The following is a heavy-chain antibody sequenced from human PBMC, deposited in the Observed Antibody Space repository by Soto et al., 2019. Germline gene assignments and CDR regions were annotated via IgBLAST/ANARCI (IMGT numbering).Heavy chain of an antibody. J-gene: IGHJ6*02. Sequence: ASVKVSCKASGYAFTSYGISWVRQAPGQGLEWMGWISAYNGNTNYAQKLQGRVTMTTDTSTSTAYMELRSLRSDDTAVYYCAGVLGRYDILTGYSPTTYYYYGMDVWGQGTTVTVSS. CDR1: GYAFTSYG. D-gene: IGHD3-9*01. CDR2: ISAYNGNT. CDR3: AGVLGRYDILTGYSPTTYYYYGMDV. V-gene: IGHV1-18*04.